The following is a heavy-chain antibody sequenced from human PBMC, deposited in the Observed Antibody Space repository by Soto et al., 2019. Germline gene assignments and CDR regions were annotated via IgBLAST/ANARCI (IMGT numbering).Heavy chain of an antibody. CDR2: INPNVGST. Sequence: QVQLVQSGAEVRKPGASVRVSCKTFGYSFTSYYMHWVRQAPGQGLEWMGMINPNVGSTSYTEKYQDRVTMTKDTSTSTVYMELSSLRSADTAVYSCARGFAYSNSTFRRYYCDHWGQGTLVTVSS. J-gene: IGHJ4*02. V-gene: IGHV1-46*01. CDR3: ARGFAYSNSTFRRYYCDH. CDR1: GYSFTSYY. D-gene: IGHD4-4*01.